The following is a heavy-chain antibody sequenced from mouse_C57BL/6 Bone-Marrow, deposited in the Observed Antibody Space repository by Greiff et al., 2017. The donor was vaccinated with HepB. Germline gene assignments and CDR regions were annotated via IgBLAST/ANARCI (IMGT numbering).Heavy chain of an antibody. J-gene: IGHJ1*03. CDR3: TRDGPVRYRYFDV. V-gene: IGHV5-9-1*02. CDR2: ISSGGDYI. D-gene: IGHD1-1*01. CDR1: GFTFSSYA. Sequence: EVQVVESGEGLVKPGGSLKLSCAASGFTFSSYAMSWVRQTPEKRLEWVAYISSGGDYIYYADTVKGRVTISRDNARNTLYLQMSSLKSEDTAMYYCTRDGPVRYRYFDVWGTGTTVTVSS.